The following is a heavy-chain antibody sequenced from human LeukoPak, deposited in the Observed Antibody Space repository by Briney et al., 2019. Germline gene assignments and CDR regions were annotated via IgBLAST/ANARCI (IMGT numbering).Heavy chain of an antibody. D-gene: IGHD3-22*01. CDR3: ARDGAYYYDSSGYYQFDY. CDR1: GYTFTSYG. V-gene: IGHV1-18*01. Sequence: ASVKVSCKASGYTFTSYGISWVRQAPGQGLEWMGWISAYNGNTNYAQKLQGRVTMTTDTSTSTAYMELRSLRSDDTAVYYCARDGAYYYDSSGYYQFDYWGQGTRVTVSS. CDR2: ISAYNGNT. J-gene: IGHJ4*02.